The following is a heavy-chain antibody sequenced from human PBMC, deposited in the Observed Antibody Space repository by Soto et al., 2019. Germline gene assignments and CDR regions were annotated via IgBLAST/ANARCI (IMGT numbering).Heavy chain of an antibody. CDR1: RFSFSSYE. CDR3: AKARGITMIVVVGDAFDI. D-gene: IGHD3-22*01. J-gene: IGHJ3*02. V-gene: IGHV3-23*01. CDR2: ISGSGGST. Sequence: GGSLRLSCVASRFSFSSYEMSWVRQAAGKGLEWVSAISGSGGSTYYADSVKGRFTISRDNSKNTLYLQMNSLRAEDTAVYYCAKARGITMIVVVGDAFDIWGQGTMVTVSS.